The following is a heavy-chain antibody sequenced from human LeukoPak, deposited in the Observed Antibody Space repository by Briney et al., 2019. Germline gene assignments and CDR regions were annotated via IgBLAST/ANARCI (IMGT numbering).Heavy chain of an antibody. J-gene: IGHJ4*02. CDR2: ISYDGSNK. V-gene: IGHV3-30*03. CDR1: GFTFSSYG. Sequence: GGSLRLSCAASGFTFSSYGMHWVRQAPGKGLEWVAVISYDGSNKYYADSVKGRFTISRDNSKNTLYLQMNSLRDEDTAVYYCARAGSGWYFDYWGQGTLVAVSS. D-gene: IGHD6-19*01. CDR3: ARAGSGWYFDY.